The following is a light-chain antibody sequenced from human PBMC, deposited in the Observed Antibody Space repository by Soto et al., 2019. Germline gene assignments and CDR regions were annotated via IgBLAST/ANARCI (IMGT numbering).Light chain of an antibody. CDR1: QGINTF. Sequence: QLTQSPSSLSASVADRVTITCRASQGINTFLAWYQQKAGKAPKLLIYAASTLQSGVPSRFSGSGSGTDFTLTISSLQSEDFATYYCQQLNTYPITFGQGTRLEIK. CDR2: AAS. J-gene: IGKJ5*01. V-gene: IGKV1-9*01. CDR3: QQLNTYPIT.